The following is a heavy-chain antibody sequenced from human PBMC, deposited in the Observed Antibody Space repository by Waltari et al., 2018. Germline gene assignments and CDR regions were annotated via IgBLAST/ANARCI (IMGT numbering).Heavy chain of an antibody. Sequence: QVQLQQWGAGLLKPSETLSLTCAVYGGSFSGYYWSWIRKPPGKGLEWIGEINHSGSTNYNPSLKSRVTISVDTSKNQFSLKLSSVTAADTAVYYCARGRMTTVTGGAFDIWGQGTMVTVSS. J-gene: IGHJ3*02. D-gene: IGHD4-17*01. CDR2: INHSGST. CDR3: ARGRMTTVTGGAFDI. CDR1: GGSFSGYY. V-gene: IGHV4-34*01.